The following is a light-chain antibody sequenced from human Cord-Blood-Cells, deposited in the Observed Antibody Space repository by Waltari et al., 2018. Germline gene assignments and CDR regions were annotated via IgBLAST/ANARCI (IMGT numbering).Light chain of an antibody. CDR2: AAS. CDR1: RGISSY. J-gene: IGKJ3*01. CDR3: QQYYSYPFT. Sequence: AIRMTQSPSSFSASTGARATITCRASRGISSYLDWYQQKPGKAPKLLIYAASTLQHVVPSRFGGSGSGTDFTLTISCLQSEDFATYYCQQYYSYPFTFGPGTKVDIK. V-gene: IGKV1-8*01.